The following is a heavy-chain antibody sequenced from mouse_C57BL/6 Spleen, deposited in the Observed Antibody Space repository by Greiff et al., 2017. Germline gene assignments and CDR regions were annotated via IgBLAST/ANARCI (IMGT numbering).Heavy chain of an antibody. CDR1: GYTFTDYN. D-gene: IGHD2-1*01. CDR2: INPNNGGT. V-gene: IGHV1-22*01. CDR3: ARGNYGNPWFAY. Sequence: VQLQQSGPELVKPGASVKMSCKASGYTFTDYNMHWVKQSHGKSLEWIGYINPNNGGTSYNQKFKGKATLTVNKSSSTAYMVFRSLTSEDSAVYYCARGNYGNPWFAYWGQGTLVTVSA. J-gene: IGHJ3*01.